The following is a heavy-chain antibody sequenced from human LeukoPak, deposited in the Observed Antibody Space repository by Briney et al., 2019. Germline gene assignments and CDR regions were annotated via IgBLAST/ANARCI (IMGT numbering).Heavy chain of an antibody. CDR3: ARHRGYSYGPPRDLDY. CDR1: GGPLSCYY. J-gene: IGHJ4*02. D-gene: IGHD5-18*01. Sequence: SETLSLTCTVSGGPLSCYYWSWIRQPPGKGLEWIGYIYYSGSTNYNPSLKSRVTISVDTSKNQFSLKLSSVTAADTAVYYCARHRGYSYGPPRDLDYWGQGTLVTVSS. CDR2: IYYSGST. V-gene: IGHV4-59*08.